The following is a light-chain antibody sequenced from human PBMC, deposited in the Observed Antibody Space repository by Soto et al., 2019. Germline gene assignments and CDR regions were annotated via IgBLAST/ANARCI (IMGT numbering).Light chain of an antibody. CDR3: QSYDNTLKGCV. CDR2: GNT. V-gene: IGLV1-40*01. J-gene: IGLJ1*01. Sequence: QSVLTQPPSVSGAPGQRVIISCTGGSSNIGADYEVHWYQQLPGTAPKLLIYGNTNRPSGVPDRFSGSKSGSSASLAITGFQAEDEAEYYCQSYDNTLKGCVFGTGTTVTVL. CDR1: SSNIGADYE.